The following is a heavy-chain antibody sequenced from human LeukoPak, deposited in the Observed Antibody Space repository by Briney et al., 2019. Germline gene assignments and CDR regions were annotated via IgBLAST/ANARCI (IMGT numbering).Heavy chain of an antibody. CDR1: GFTFSSYA. Sequence: GGSLRLSCAASGFTFSSYAMSWVRQAPGKGLEWVSAISGSGGSTYYADSVKGRFAISRDNSKNTLYLQMNSLRAEDTAVYYCAKGYCSSTSCYSRFDPWGQGTLVTVSS. CDR3: AKGYCSSTSCYSRFDP. CDR2: ISGSGGST. V-gene: IGHV3-23*01. D-gene: IGHD2-2*01. J-gene: IGHJ5*02.